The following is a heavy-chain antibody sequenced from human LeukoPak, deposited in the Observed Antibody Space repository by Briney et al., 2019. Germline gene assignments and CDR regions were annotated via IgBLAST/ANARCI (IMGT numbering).Heavy chain of an antibody. CDR1: GITVSGSY. J-gene: IGHJ4*02. Sequence: TGGSLRLSCAASGITVSGSYMTWVRQAPGKGLEWVSYIYSGGDTSYADSVKGRFTISRDNSKNTLYLQMNSLRAEDTAVYYCARAYNYVFDYWGQGTLVTVSS. CDR3: ARAYNYVFDY. CDR2: IYSGGDT. D-gene: IGHD3-10*02. V-gene: IGHV3-53*01.